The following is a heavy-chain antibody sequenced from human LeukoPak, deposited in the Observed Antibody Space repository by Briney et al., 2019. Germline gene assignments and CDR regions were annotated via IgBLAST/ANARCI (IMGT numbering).Heavy chain of an antibody. CDR2: INGYGSST. CDR3: ARDAPGNTALDY. Sequence: GGSLRLSCAASGFTFISYWMHWVRQAPGKGLVWVSRINGYGSSTDFADSVKGRFTISRDNAKNTLYLQMNSLRAEDTAVYYCARDAPGNTALDYWGQGTLVTVSS. V-gene: IGHV3-74*01. CDR1: GFTFISYW. D-gene: IGHD5-18*01. J-gene: IGHJ4*02.